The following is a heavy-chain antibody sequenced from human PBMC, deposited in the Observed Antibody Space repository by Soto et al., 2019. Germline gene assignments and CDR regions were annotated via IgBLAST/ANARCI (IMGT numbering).Heavy chain of an antibody. CDR3: ARWWMYAPRCDP. CDR1: GGSISSGGYS. CDR2: IYHSGST. D-gene: IGHD2-8*01. V-gene: IGHV4-30-2*01. Sequence: QLQLQESGSGLVKPSQTLSLTCAVSGGSISSGGYSWSWIRQRPGKGLEWIGYIYHSGSTYYNPSAKRRVTISVDRSKNQFSLKLSSVAAADTAVYYCARWWMYAPRCDPWGQATLVTVSS. J-gene: IGHJ5*02.